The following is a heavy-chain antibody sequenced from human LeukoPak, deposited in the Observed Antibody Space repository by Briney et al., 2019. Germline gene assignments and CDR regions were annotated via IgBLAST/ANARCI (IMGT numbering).Heavy chain of an antibody. J-gene: IGHJ4*02. CDR1: GYSFTTYW. CDR2: IYPADSNT. D-gene: IGHD5-12*01. Sequence: GESLKISCKTSGYSFTTYWIAWVRQMPGKGLEWMGIIYPADSNTKYSPSFQGKVTISADRSISTAYLQWSSLKASDTAMYYCAKGGQTGFDFDYWGQGTLVTVSS. CDR3: AKGGQTGFDFDY. V-gene: IGHV5-51*01.